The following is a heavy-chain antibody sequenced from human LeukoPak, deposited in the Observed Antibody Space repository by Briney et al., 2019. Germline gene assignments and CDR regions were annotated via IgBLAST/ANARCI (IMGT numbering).Heavy chain of an antibody. CDR2: INPNSGDT. J-gene: IGHJ4*02. CDR3: ARGPTENCGGDCYHLDY. Sequence: ASVKVSFKASGYTFTGYYMHWVRPAPGQGLEWMGWINPNSGDTYYAQKFQGRVTVTRDTSIRTAYMELRRLRSDDTAVYYCARGPTENCGGDCYHLDYWGQGTLVTVSS. D-gene: IGHD2-21*02. V-gene: IGHV1-2*02. CDR1: GYTFTGYY.